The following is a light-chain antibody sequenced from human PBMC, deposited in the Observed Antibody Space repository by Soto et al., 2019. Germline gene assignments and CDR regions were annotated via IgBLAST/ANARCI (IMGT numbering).Light chain of an antibody. Sequence: QSVLTQPPSTSGTPGQRVTISCSGSSSNIGSKTLNWFRQVPGTAPKLLIYNDNQRPSGVPDRFSGSKSGTSASLAISGLQSEDEADYYCAAWDDSLSGVVFGGGTKLTVL. V-gene: IGLV1-44*01. CDR2: NDN. J-gene: IGLJ2*01. CDR3: AAWDDSLSGVV. CDR1: SSNIGSKT.